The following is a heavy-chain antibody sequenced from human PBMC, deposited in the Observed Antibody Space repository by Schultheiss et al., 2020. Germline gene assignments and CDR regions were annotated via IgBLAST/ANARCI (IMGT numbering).Heavy chain of an antibody. Sequence: GGSLRPSCAASGFTFSSYAMSWVRQAPGKGLEWVSAISGSGGSTYYADSVKGRFTISRDNSKNTLYLQMNSLRAEDTAVYYCARVGRYFDWSYFDYWGQGTLVTVSS. J-gene: IGHJ4*02. CDR2: ISGSGGST. D-gene: IGHD3-9*01. CDR3: ARVGRYFDWSYFDY. V-gene: IGHV3-23*01. CDR1: GFTFSSYA.